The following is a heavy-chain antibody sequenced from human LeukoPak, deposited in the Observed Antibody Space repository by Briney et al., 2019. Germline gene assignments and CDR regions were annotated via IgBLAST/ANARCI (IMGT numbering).Heavy chain of an antibody. CDR1: GSTFSSYA. CDR3: AKLGSSKYYYDSSGLTFDY. CDR2: ISGSGSSR. J-gene: IGHJ4*02. V-gene: IGHV3-23*01. D-gene: IGHD3-22*01. Sequence: RGSLRLSCAASGSTFSSYAMSWVRQAPGKGLEWVSIISGSGSSRNYADSVKGRFTISRDNSKNTLYLQMNGLRADDTAVYYCAKLGSSKYYYDSSGLTFDYWGQGTLVTVSS.